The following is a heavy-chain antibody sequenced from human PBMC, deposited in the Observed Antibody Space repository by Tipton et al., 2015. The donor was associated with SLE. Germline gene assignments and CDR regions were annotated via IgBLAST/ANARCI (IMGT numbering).Heavy chain of an antibody. CDR1: GFTFSSYW. D-gene: IGHD3-22*01. CDR2: IKQDGSEK. V-gene: IGHV3-7*01. CDR3: AREGISYTMICFDI. J-gene: IGHJ3*02. Sequence: GSLRLSCAASGFTFSSYWMSWVRQAPGKGLEWVANIKQDGSEKYYVDSVKGRFTISRDNAKNSLYLQMNSLRAEDTAVYYCAREGISYTMICFDIWGQGTMVTVSS.